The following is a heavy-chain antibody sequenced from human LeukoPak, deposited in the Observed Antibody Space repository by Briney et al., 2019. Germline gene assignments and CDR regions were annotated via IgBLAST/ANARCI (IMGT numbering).Heavy chain of an antibody. CDR2: IYPGDSDT. Sequence: GESLKISCKGSGYSFTSYWIGWVRQMPGKGLEWMGIIYPGDSDTRYSPSLQGQVTISVDKSISTAYLQWSSLKASDTAMYYCASLPLPIYCSGGSCYSESFFQHWGQGTLVTVSS. D-gene: IGHD2-15*01. CDR3: ASLPLPIYCSGGSCYSESFFQH. J-gene: IGHJ1*01. V-gene: IGHV5-51*01. CDR1: GYSFTSYW.